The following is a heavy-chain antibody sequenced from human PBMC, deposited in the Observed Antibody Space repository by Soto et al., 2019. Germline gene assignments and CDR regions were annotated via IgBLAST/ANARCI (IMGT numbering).Heavy chain of an antibody. J-gene: IGHJ5*02. D-gene: IGHD5-12*01. Sequence: QVQLVQSGAEVKKPGASVKVSCKASGYTFTSYDINWVRQATGQGLEWMGWMNPNSGNTGYSQEFQGRVTMTRNTSISTAYMELSSLRSEDTAVYYCARRCAARKWLRGNGFDPWGQGTLVTVSS. CDR1: GYTFTSYD. CDR3: ARRCAARKWLRGNGFDP. CDR2: MNPNSGNT. V-gene: IGHV1-8*01.